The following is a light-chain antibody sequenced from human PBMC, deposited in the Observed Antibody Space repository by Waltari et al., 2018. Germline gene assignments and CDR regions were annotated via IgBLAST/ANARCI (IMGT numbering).Light chain of an antibody. Sequence: DIQLTQSPSSLSASVGDRVTITCQASQDISNYLSWYQQKSGKAPKLLIYGASNLELGVPSRFSGSGSWTVFTITITSLQPEDTGMYYCQLYNYPLSITFGQGTRLEI. V-gene: IGKV1-33*01. CDR3: QLYNYPLSIT. J-gene: IGKJ5*01. CDR1: QDISNY. CDR2: GAS.